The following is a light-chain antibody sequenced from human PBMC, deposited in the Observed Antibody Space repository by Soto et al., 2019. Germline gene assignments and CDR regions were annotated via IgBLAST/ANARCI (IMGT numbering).Light chain of an antibody. CDR2: NNV. CDR1: SSDIGSNI. J-gene: IGLJ3*02. V-gene: IGLV1-44*01. CDR3: SVWDASLSAIL. Sequence: QSVLSQPPSASGTPGQTVTISCSGRSSDIGSNIVNWYQQLPGTAPKLLIYNNVHRPSGVADRFSGSKSGNSASLAISGLQSGGEAYYYCSVWDASLSAILFGGGTKLTVL.